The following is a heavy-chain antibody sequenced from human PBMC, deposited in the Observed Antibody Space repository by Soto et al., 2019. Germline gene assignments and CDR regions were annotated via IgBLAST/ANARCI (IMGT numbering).Heavy chain of an antibody. J-gene: IGHJ4*02. CDR2: IYWDDDK. CDR1: GFSLSTSGVG. V-gene: IGHV2-5*02. Sequence: GSGPTLVNPTQTLTLTCTFSGFSLSTSGVGVGWIRQPPGKALEWLAIIYWDDDKRYSPSLKSRLTITKDTSKSQVVLTMTNMDPVDTATYYCARILSTLSVGATDYWGQGTLVTVSS. D-gene: IGHD1-26*01. CDR3: ARILSTLSVGATDY.